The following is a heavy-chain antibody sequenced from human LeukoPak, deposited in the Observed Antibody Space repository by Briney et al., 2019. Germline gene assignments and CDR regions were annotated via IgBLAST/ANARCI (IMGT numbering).Heavy chain of an antibody. D-gene: IGHD1-26*01. CDR2: INPNSGGT. CDR1: GYTFTGYY. Sequence: ASVKVSCKASGYTFTGYYMHWVRQAPGQGLEWMGWINPNSGGTNYAQKFQGRVTMTRDTSISTAYMELSRLRSDDTAVYYCARVISGSYSYFDYWGQGTLVPVSS. J-gene: IGHJ4*02. V-gene: IGHV1-2*02. CDR3: ARVISGSYSYFDY.